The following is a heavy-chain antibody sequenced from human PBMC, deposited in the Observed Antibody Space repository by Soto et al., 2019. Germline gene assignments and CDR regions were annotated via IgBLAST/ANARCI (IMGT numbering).Heavy chain of an antibody. CDR3: ARVLGQQWLAKNWFDP. CDR2: MNPNSGNT. Sequence: QVQLVQSGAEVKKPGASVKVSCKASGYTFTRYDINWVRQATGQGLEWMGWMNPNSGNTGYAQKFQGRVTMTRNTSISTAYMELSSLRSEDTAVYYCARVLGQQWLAKNWFDPWGQGTLVTVSS. J-gene: IGHJ5*02. CDR1: GYTFTRYD. V-gene: IGHV1-8*01. D-gene: IGHD6-19*01.